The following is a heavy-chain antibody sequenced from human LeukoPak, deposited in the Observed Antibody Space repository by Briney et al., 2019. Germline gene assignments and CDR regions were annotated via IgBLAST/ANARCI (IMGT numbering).Heavy chain of an antibody. CDR2: IGGTHDTI. CDR3: ARDRDYGFTY. V-gene: IGHV3-48*01. Sequence: PGGSLRLSCAASGFTFSTYSMNWVRQAPGKGLEWISYIGGTHDTIIYADSVKGRFTISRDNAKNLLFLQMNSLRAEDTAVYYCARDRDYGFTYWGQGTLVTVSS. J-gene: IGHJ4*02. CDR1: GFTFSTYS. D-gene: IGHD4-17*01.